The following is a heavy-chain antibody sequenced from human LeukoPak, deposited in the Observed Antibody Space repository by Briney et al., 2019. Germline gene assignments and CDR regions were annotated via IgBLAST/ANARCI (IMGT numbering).Heavy chain of an antibody. J-gene: IGHJ5*02. CDR3: AGGDWFDL. V-gene: IGHV4-39*01. CDR1: GGSISSTIYK. CDR2: IYYSRNT. Sequence: SETLSLTCTVSGGSISSTIYKWGWIRQPPGKGLEWIGSIYYSRNTYYSPSLKSRTTVSVDTSKNQFSLRLSSVTAADTAVYYCAGGDWFDLWGQGTLVTVSS.